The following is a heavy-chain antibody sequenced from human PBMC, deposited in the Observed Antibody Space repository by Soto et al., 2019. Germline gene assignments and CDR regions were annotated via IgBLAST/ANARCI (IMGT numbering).Heavy chain of an antibody. CDR1: GFIFSEYG. J-gene: IGHJ6*01. Sequence: QVQLVESGGAVVQPGRSLRLSCGASGFIFSEYGMHWVRQAPGKGLEWVAVIYYDGSNEHYSESVRGRFTISRDNSKKSLYLEMNSLRAEDTAIYYCARWWNDEEWVETMDVWGQGTTVTVSS. D-gene: IGHD1-1*01. CDR3: ARWWNDEEWVETMDV. V-gene: IGHV3-33*01. CDR2: IYYDGSNE.